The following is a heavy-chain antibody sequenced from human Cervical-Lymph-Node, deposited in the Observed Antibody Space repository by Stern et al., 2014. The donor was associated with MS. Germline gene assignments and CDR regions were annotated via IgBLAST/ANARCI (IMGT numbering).Heavy chain of an antibody. CDR1: GYTFTSYA. CDR2: INAGNGNT. V-gene: IGHV1-3*01. D-gene: IGHD6-19*01. Sequence: VQLVESGAEVKKPGASVKVSCKAYGYTFTSYAMHWVRQAPGQRLEWMGWINAGNGNTKYSQKFQGRVTITRDTSASTAYMELSSLRSEDTAVYYCARGGSGSSNRFMDVWGQGTTVTVSS. J-gene: IGHJ6*02. CDR3: ARGGSGSSNRFMDV.